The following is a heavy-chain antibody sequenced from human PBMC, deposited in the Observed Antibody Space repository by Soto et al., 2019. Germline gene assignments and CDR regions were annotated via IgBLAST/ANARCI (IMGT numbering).Heavy chain of an antibody. CDR1: GFTFSNAW. V-gene: IGHV3-15*01. CDR3: TTGVHDYGDYDLDS. CDR2: IKSKTDGGTT. Sequence: EVQLVESGGGLVKPGGSLRLSCAASGFTFSNAWMSWVRQAPGKGLEWVGRIKSKTDGGTTDYAAPVKGRFTISRDDSKHTLYLQMNSLKTEDTAVYYCTTGVHDYGDYDLDSWGQGTLVTVSS. D-gene: IGHD4-17*01. J-gene: IGHJ4*02.